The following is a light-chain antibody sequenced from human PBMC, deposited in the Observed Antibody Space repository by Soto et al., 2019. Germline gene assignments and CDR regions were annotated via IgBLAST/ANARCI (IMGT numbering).Light chain of an antibody. Sequence: QSALTQPASVSGSAGQSITISCSGTMRDVGAYNLVSWYQQHPGKVPKLIIYEVTNRPSGVSNRFSGSKSGNTASLTISGLQAEDEADYYCSSYTTSSTRVFGTGTKVTVL. J-gene: IGLJ1*01. CDR3: SSYTTSSTRV. CDR1: MRDVGAYNL. CDR2: EVT. V-gene: IGLV2-14*01.